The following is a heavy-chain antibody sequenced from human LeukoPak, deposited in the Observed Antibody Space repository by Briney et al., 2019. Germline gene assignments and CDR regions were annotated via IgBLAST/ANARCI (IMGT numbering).Heavy chain of an antibody. D-gene: IGHD3-10*01. V-gene: IGHV3-49*04. CDR2: IRSKAYGGTT. CDR1: GFTFGDYA. J-gene: IGHJ6*03. Sequence: GGSLRLSCTASGFTFGDYAMSWVRQAPGKGLEWVGFIRSKAYGGTTEYAASVKGRFTISRDDSKSIAYLQMNSLKTEDTAVYYCTRVFTMVRIYYYYYYMDVWGKGTTVTISS. CDR3: TRVFTMVRIYYYYYYMDV.